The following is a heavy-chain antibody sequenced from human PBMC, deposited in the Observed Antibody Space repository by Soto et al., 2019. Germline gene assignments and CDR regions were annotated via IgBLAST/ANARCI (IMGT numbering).Heavy chain of an antibody. V-gene: IGHV4-4*07. CDR2: IYASGST. J-gene: IGHJ5*01. CDR1: GGSMSGYY. Sequence: SETLSLTCTVSGGSMSGYYWTWIRQSAGKGLEWIGRIYASGSTNSNPSLRSRVTMSLDTSKNQFSLKMNSATAADTAVYYCAREGRYQRLYWNWIDSWGQGTRVTVSS. CDR3: AREGRYQRLYWNWIDS. D-gene: IGHD2-2*02.